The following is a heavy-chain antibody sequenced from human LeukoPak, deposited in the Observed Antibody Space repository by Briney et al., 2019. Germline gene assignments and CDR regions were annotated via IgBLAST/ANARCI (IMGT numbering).Heavy chain of an antibody. CDR3: ARGDCSSNSCSFDY. Sequence: SETLSLTCTVSGGSFSGYYWSWIRQPAGKGLEWIGRIYYSGSTNYNPSLKSRVTMSVDTSKNQFSLKLGSVTAADTAVYYCARGDCSSNSCSFDYWGQGTLVTVSS. D-gene: IGHD2-2*01. J-gene: IGHJ4*02. CDR2: IYYSGST. CDR1: GGSFSGYY. V-gene: IGHV4-4*07.